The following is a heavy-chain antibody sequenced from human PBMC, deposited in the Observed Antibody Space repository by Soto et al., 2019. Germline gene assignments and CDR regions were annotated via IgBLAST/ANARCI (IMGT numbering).Heavy chain of an antibody. J-gene: IGHJ5*02. D-gene: IGHD6-13*01. CDR1: GGSISSSSFH. V-gene: IGHV4-39*01. CDR2: IYYSGST. Sequence: QLQLQESGPGLVKPSETLSLTCTVSGGSISSSSFHWGWIRQPPGKGLEWIGSIYYSGSTYYSPSLKSRVTMSVDTSKNQFSLRLSSVTAADTAVYYCARRERAAGTDWWFDPWGQGTLVTFSS. CDR3: ARRERAAGTDWWFDP.